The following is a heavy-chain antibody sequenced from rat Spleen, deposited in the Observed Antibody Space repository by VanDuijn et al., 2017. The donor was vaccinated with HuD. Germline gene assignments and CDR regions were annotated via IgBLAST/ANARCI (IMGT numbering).Heavy chain of an antibody. J-gene: IGHJ2*01. Sequence: EVQLQESGPGLVKPSQSLSLTCSVTGFSFTTNYWGWIRKFPGNKMEWIGHINYSGTTTYNPSLKSRISITRDTSRNQFFLQLNSVTTEDTATYYCVRPNYGGYIPYYFDYWGQGVMVTVSS. CDR2: INYSGTT. D-gene: IGHD1-11*01. V-gene: IGHV3-1*01. CDR3: VRPNYGGYIPYYFDY. CDR1: GFSFTTNY.